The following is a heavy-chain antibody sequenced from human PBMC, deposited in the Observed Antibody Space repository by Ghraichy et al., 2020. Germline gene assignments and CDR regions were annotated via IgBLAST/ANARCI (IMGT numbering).Heavy chain of an antibody. J-gene: IGHJ3*02. CDR3: ATRRAASSGFDI. Sequence: GSLRLSCVASGFTVSRQFMIWVRQPPGKGLEWVSLIHSGGSTFYADSVKGRITISRDNSRNTLYLQMNSLRVEDTAGYYCATRRAASSGFDIWGQGTTVTVSS. CDR1: GFTVSRQF. CDR2: IHSGGST. V-gene: IGHV3-66*01. D-gene: IGHD6-25*01.